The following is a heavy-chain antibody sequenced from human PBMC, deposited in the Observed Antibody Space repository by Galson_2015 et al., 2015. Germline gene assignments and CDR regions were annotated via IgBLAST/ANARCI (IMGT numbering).Heavy chain of an antibody. Sequence: SVKVSCKASGYTFTSYYMHWVRQAPGQGLEWMGIINPSGGSTSYAQKFQGRVTMTRDTSTSTVYMELSSLRSEDTAVYYCARDLKVYDISPNWFDPWGQGTLVTVSS. CDR2: INPSGGST. V-gene: IGHV1-46*01. D-gene: IGHD3-9*01. CDR1: GYTFTSYY. J-gene: IGHJ5*02. CDR3: ARDLKVYDISPNWFDP.